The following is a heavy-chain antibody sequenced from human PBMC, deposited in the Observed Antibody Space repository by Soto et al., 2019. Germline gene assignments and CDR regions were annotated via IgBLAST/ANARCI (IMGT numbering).Heavy chain of an antibody. CDR1: GYSFTNYC. J-gene: IGHJ2*01. Sequence: QVQLVQSGADVKKPGTSVKVSCKAAGYSFTNYCMYWVRPAPGQGLEWMGMINPRTGSTRYAQKFQDRVTRTRDTSTTTVYMELSTLISDDTAVFYCARDGGLLTASWHYDLWGPGTLVTVSS. V-gene: IGHV1-46*01. CDR3: ARDGGLLTASWHYDL. CDR2: INPRTGST. D-gene: IGHD2-15*01.